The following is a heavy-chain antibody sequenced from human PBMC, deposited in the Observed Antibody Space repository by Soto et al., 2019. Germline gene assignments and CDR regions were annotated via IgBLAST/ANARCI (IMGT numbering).Heavy chain of an antibody. CDR3: ARVGVWSGFTFDY. CDR1: GFTFSSYW. Sequence: EVELVESGGGLVQPGGSLRLSCAASGFTFSSYWMSWVRQAPGKGLEWVANIKQDGSEKYYVDSVKGRFTISRDNAKKSLYLQMDSLRAEDTAVYYCARVGVWSGFTFDYWGQGTLVTVSS. V-gene: IGHV3-7*01. D-gene: IGHD3-3*01. J-gene: IGHJ4*02. CDR2: IKQDGSEK.